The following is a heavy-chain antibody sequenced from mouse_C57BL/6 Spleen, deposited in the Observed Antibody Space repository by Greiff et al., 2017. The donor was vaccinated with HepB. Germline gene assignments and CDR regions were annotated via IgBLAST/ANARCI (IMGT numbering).Heavy chain of an antibody. D-gene: IGHD1-1*02. CDR1: GFSLTSYA. CDR2: IWTGGGT. V-gene: IGHV2-9-1*01. CDR3: ARNVWPYGYYFDY. J-gene: IGHJ2*01. Sequence: VQVVESGPGLVAPSQSLSITCTVSGFSLTSYAISWVRQPPGKGLEWLGVIWTGGGTNYNSALKSRLSISKDNSKSQVFLKMNSLQTDDTARYYCARNVWPYGYYFDYWGQGTTLTVSS.